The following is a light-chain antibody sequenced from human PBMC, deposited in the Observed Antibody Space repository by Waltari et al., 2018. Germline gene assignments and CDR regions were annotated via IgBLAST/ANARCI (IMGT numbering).Light chain of an antibody. V-gene: IGKV3-20*01. CDR3: QQSYSTPLT. Sequence: EIVLTQSPGTLSLSPGERATLSCRASQSVSSSYLAWYQQKPGQAPRLLIYGASSRATGIPDRFSGSGSGTDFTLTISGLEPEDLAVYYCQQSYSTPLTFGGGTKVEIK. CDR2: GAS. J-gene: IGKJ4*01. CDR1: QSVSSSY.